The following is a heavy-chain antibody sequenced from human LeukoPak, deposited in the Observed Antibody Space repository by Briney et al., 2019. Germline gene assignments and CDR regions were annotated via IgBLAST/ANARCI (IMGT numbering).Heavy chain of an antibody. CDR3: AKFEGALLGNYYMDV. J-gene: IGHJ6*03. Sequence: GGSLRLSCAVSGFPFSDFAMSWVRQAPGKGLEWVSTISGGGDNTYFADSVKGRFTISRDNSKNTLFLQMVSLRAEDTAVYYCAKFEGALLGNYYMDVWGKGITVTVSS. CDR1: GFPFSDFA. CDR2: ISGGGDNT. V-gene: IGHV3-23*01.